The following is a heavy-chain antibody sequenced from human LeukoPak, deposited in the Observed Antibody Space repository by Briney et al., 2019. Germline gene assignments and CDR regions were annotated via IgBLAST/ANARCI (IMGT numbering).Heavy chain of an antibody. CDR3: ARELSRFLELDY. CDR2: ISAYNGNT. D-gene: IGHD3-3*01. J-gene: IGHJ4*02. Sequence: ASVKVSCKASGYTITSYGISWVRQAPGQGLEWMGWISAYNGNTNYAQKLQGRVTMTTDTSTSTAYMELRSLRSDDTAVYYCARELSRFLELDYWGQGTLVTVSS. V-gene: IGHV1-18*01. CDR1: GYTITSYG.